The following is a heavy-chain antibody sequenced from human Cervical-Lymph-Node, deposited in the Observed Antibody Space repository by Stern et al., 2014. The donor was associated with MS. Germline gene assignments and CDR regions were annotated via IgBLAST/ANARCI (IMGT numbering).Heavy chain of an antibody. D-gene: IGHD6-13*01. CDR2: IWCDGSNK. CDR1: GFTFSNYG. V-gene: IGHV3-33*01. Sequence: QVQLVESGGGVVQPGRSLRLSCAASGFTFSNYGMHWVRQAPGKGLEWVAVIWCDGSNKYYADSVKGRFTISRDNSKNTLYLQMNSLRAEDTAVYYCARSSSPSPYYYYGMDVWGQGTTVTVSS. J-gene: IGHJ6*02. CDR3: ARSSSPSPYYYYGMDV.